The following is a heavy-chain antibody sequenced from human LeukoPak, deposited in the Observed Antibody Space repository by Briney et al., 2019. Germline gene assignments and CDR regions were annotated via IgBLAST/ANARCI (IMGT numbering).Heavy chain of an antibody. CDR2: LYHSGST. Sequence: SGTLSLTCAVSGGSISSNNWWSWVRQSPGKGLEWIGELYHSGSTNYNPSLKSRVTISVDKSKNQFSLKLTSVTAADTAVYYCARAPRFGVSAEPGALDYWGQGTLVTVSS. V-gene: IGHV4-4*02. CDR3: ARAPRFGVSAEPGALDY. CDR1: GGSISSNNW. D-gene: IGHD3-10*01. J-gene: IGHJ4*02.